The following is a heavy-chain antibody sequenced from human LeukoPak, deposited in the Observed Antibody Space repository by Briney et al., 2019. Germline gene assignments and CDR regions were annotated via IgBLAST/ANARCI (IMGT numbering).Heavy chain of an antibody. CDR1: GGSISSGDSY. CDR2: IYYSGSP. CDR3: ARGSNPYYFDY. V-gene: IGHV4-30-4*08. J-gene: IGHJ4*02. Sequence: PSETLSLTCTVSGGSISSGDSYWGWIRQPPGKGLECIGYIYYSGSPFYNPSLKSRVTISVDTSKNHFSLNLSSVTAADTAVYYCARGSNPYYFDYWGQGTLVTVSS. D-gene: IGHD3-16*02.